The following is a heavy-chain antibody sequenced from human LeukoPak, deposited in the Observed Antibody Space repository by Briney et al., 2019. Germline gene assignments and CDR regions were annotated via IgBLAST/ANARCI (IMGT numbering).Heavy chain of an antibody. CDR1: GCSISSGYY. CDR2: IYHSWSN. CDR3: ARPCYYDYVWGSYRPTDCDY. J-gene: IGHJ4*02. D-gene: IGHD3-16*02. V-gene: IGHV4-38-2*01. Sequence: PSETLSLTCAVSGCSISSGYYWGWIRPPPGKGLEWIGTIYHSWSNYYNPSLKSRVTISVDTSKNQFSLKLSSVTAADTAVYYCARPCYYDYVWGSYRPTDCDYWGQGTLVTVSS.